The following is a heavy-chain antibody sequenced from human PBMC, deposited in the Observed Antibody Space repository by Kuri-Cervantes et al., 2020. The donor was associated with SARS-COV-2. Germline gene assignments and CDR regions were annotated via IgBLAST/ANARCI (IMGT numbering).Heavy chain of an antibody. CDR1: GFTFSSYG. CDR2: IWYDGSNK. CDR3: AREWATIFGVVYDY. J-gene: IGHJ4*02. D-gene: IGHD3-3*01. V-gene: IGHV3-33*01. Sequence: LSLTCAASGFTFSSYGMHWVRQAPGKGLEWVAVIWYDGSNKYYADSVKGRFTISRDNSKNTLYLQMNSLRAEGTAVYYCAREWATIFGVVYDYWGQGTLVTVSS.